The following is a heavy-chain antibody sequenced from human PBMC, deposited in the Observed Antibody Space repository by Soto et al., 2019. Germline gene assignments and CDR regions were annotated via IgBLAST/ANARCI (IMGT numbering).Heavy chain of an antibody. Sequence: SETLSLTCAVYGGSFSGYYWSWIRQPPGKGLEWIGEINHSGSTNYNPSLKSRVTISVDTSKNQFSLKLSSVTAADTAVYYCARTLPYYFDYWGQGTLVTVSS. CDR1: GGSFSGYY. CDR2: INHSGST. CDR3: ARTLPYYFDY. J-gene: IGHJ4*02. V-gene: IGHV4-34*01.